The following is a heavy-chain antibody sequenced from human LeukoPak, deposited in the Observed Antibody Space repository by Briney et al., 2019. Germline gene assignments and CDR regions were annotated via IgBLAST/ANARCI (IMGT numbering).Heavy chain of an antibody. D-gene: IGHD3-22*01. J-gene: IGHJ6*02. CDR2: IYYSEST. CDR1: GDSISSSSYY. V-gene: IGHV4-39*01. Sequence: SETLSLTCIVSGDSISSSSYYWGWIRQPPGKGLEWIGSIYYSESTYYNPSLKSRVTISADTSKNQFSLKLNSVTAADTAVYYCARRPGSSAYPHYFGMDVWGQGTSVTVSS. CDR3: ARRPGSSAYPHYFGMDV.